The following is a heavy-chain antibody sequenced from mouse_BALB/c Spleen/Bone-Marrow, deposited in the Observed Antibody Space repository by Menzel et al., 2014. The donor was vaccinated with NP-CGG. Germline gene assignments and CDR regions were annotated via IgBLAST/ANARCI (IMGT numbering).Heavy chain of an antibody. J-gene: IGHJ2*01. CDR1: GFSLTVYG. Sequence: VKLVESGPGLVAPSQSLSIPCTVSGFSLTVYGVNWVRQPPGKGLEWLGMIWGDGITDYNSAFKSRLSISKDDSKSXVFLKMNSLQTDDTAKYYCAREGNYFDYWGQGTTLTVSS. V-gene: IGHV2-6-7*01. CDR3: AREGNYFDY. CDR2: IWGDGIT.